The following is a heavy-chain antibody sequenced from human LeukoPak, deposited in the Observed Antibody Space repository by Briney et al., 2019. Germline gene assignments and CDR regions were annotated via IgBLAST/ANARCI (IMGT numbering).Heavy chain of an antibody. CDR3: ARDTVVIPAAMVS. Sequence: SETLSLTCAVYGVSFSGYYWSWIRQPPGKGLEWIGEINHSGSAKYNPSLKSRVTISVDTSKNQFSLRLRSVTAADTAVYYCARDTVVIPAAMVSWGQGTLVTVSS. J-gene: IGHJ5*02. CDR2: INHSGSA. CDR1: GVSFSGYY. V-gene: IGHV4-34*01. D-gene: IGHD2-2*01.